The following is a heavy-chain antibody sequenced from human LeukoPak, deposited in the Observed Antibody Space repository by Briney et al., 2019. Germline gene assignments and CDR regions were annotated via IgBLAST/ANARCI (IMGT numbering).Heavy chain of an antibody. CDR1: GYTFTSYY. V-gene: IGHV1-46*01. J-gene: IGHJ4*02. CDR3: ARVASGGLQLDY. D-gene: IGHD5-24*01. Sequence: ASVKVSFTASGYTFTSYYMHWVRQAHGQGLEGMGIINPSGGSTRYAQNFQGRVTMTRDTSTSTVYMELSSLRSEDTAVYYCARVASGGLQLDYWGQGTLVAVSS. CDR2: INPSGGST.